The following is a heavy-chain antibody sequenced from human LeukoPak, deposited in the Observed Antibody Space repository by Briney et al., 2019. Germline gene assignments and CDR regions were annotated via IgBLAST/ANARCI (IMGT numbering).Heavy chain of an antibody. J-gene: IGHJ6*02. CDR3: ARGHYEMGV. CDR2: IAHSGNGM. CDR1: GFTFSDYY. Sequence: GGSLRLFCAASGFTFSDYYMTWIRHAPGEGLEWVSHIAHSGNGMWYADAVKGRFTISRDNAKNLLFLQMDSLRAEDTAVYYCARGHYEMGVWGQRTTVIVSS. V-gene: IGHV3-11*01.